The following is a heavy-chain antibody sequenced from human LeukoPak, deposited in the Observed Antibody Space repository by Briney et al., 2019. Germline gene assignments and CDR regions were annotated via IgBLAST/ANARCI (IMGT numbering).Heavy chain of an antibody. V-gene: IGHV4-34*01. Sequence: SETLSLTCAVHGGSFSGYYWSWIRQPTGKGLEWIGEINDSGSTNYNPSLKSRVTISGDASKSQFSLNLSSMTAADTAVYYCARDLELRYWGQGTVVTVSS. CDR1: GGSFSGYY. J-gene: IGHJ4*02. CDR3: ARDLELRY. CDR2: INDSGST. D-gene: IGHD1-26*01.